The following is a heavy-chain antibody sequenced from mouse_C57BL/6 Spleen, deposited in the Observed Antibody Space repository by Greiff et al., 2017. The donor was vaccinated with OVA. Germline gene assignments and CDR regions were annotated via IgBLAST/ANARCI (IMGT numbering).Heavy chain of an antibody. CDR3: ASGYYGSSYAMDY. J-gene: IGHJ4*01. Sequence: QVQLQQSGAELVKPGASVKLSCKASGYTFTSYWMQWVKQRPGQGLEWIGEIDPSDSYTNYNQKFKGKATLTVDTSSSTAYMQLSSLTSEDSAVYYGASGYYGSSYAMDYWGQGTSVTVSS. CDR1: GYTFTSYW. V-gene: IGHV1-50*01. CDR2: IDPSDSYT. D-gene: IGHD1-1*01.